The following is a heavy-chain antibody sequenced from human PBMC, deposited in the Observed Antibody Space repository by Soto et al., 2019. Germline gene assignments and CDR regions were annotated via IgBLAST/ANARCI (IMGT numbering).Heavy chain of an antibody. D-gene: IGHD2-2*01. J-gene: IGHJ6*02. Sequence: QVQLVQCGAEVKKPGSSVKVSCKASGGTFSRYAISWVRQAPGQGLEWMGGIIPISGTANYAQKFQGRVTITADESTSTAYMELSSLRSEDTAVYYCARSQGSSTSLEIYYYYYYGMDVWGQGTTVTVSS. CDR1: GGTFSRYA. V-gene: IGHV1-69*01. CDR3: ARSQGSSTSLEIYYYYYYGMDV. CDR2: IIPISGTA.